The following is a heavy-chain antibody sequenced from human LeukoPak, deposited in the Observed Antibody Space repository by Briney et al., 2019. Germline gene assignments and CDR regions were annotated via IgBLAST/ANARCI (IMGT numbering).Heavy chain of an antibody. Sequence: PGGSLRLSCAASGVTFSSYAMSWVREAPGKGLEWVSAISGSGGSTYYADSVKGRFTISRDNSKNTLYLQMNSLRAEDTAVYYCAKYDSSWYYFDYWGQGTLVTVSS. CDR2: ISGSGGST. CDR1: GVTFSSYA. V-gene: IGHV3-23*01. J-gene: IGHJ4*02. D-gene: IGHD6-13*01. CDR3: AKYDSSWYYFDY.